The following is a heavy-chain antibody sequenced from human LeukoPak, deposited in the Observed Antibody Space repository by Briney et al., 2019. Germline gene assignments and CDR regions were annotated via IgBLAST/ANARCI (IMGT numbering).Heavy chain of an antibody. V-gene: IGHV3-23*01. CDR1: GFTFSSYA. D-gene: IGHD6-19*01. Sequence: GGSLRLSCAASGFTFSSYAMSWVRQAPGKGLEWVSAISGSGGSTYYTDSVKGRFTISRDNSKNTLYLQMNSLRAEDTAVYYCAKRSAPYGVAGLYFDYWGQGTLLTVSS. J-gene: IGHJ4*02. CDR3: AKRSAPYGVAGLYFDY. CDR2: ISGSGGST.